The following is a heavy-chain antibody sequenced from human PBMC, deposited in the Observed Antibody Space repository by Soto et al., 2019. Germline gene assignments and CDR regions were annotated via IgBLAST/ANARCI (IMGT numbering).Heavy chain of an antibody. J-gene: IGHJ6*02. V-gene: IGHV1-69*12. CDR1: GGTFSSYA. Sequence: QVQLVQSGAEVKKPGSSVKVSCKASGGTFSSYAISWVRQAPGQGLEWMGGIIPIFGTANYAQKFQGRVTITADESTSTAYMELSSLRSEDTAVYYCARDQASTVHNPNHYYYYYGMDVWGQGTTVTVSS. CDR2: IIPIFGTA. CDR3: ARDQASTVHNPNHYYYYYGMDV. D-gene: IGHD4-4*01.